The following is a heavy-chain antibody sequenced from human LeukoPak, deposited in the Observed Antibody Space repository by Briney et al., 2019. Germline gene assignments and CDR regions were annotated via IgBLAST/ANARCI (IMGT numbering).Heavy chain of an antibody. V-gene: IGHV4-59*08. CDR2: IYYSGST. J-gene: IGHJ5*02. D-gene: IGHD1-26*01. CDR3: ARLPSGSLFIDP. Sequence: KPSETLSLTCTVSGGSISRYYWSWIRQPPGKGLEWIGYIYYSGSTNYNPSLKSRVTISVDTSKNQFSLKLSSVTAADTAVYYCARLPSGSLFIDPWGQGTLVTVSS. CDR1: GGSISRYY.